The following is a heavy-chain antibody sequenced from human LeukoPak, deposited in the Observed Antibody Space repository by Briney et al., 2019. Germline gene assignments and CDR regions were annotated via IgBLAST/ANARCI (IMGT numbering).Heavy chain of an antibody. CDR1: GFTFSSYA. CDR3: AKASDYGDLNYYYYYGMDV. CDR2: ISGSGGST. D-gene: IGHD4-17*01. Sequence: GGSLRLSCAASGFTFSSYAMSWVRQAPGKGLEWVSAISGSGGSTYYADSVKGRFTIPRDNSKNTLYLQMNSLRAEDTAVYYCAKASDYGDLNYYYYYGMDVWGKGTTVTVSS. V-gene: IGHV3-23*01. J-gene: IGHJ6*04.